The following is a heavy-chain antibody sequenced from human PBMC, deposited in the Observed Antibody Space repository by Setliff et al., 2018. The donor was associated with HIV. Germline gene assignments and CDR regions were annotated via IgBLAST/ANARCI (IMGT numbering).Heavy chain of an antibody. CDR1: GYTSTNYY. Sequence: VKVSCKASGYTSTNYYMHWVRQAPGQGLEWMGIINPSDGRTSYAQKFQGRVTMTRDTSTSTVYMEVSSLRSEDTAVYYCARDGNLYTTSITAGPYYFDFWGQGTLVTVSS. V-gene: IGHV1-46*01. CDR2: INPSDGRT. CDR3: ARDGNLYTTSITAGPYYFDF. J-gene: IGHJ4*02. D-gene: IGHD6-13*01.